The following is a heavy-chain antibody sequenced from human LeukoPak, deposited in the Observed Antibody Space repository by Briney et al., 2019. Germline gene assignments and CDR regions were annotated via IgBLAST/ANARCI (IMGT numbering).Heavy chain of an antibody. CDR2: IWSDGSNR. CDR1: GCIYSHYG. D-gene: IGHD4-11*01. Sequence: GGSLRLSCAASGCIYSHYGMHWVRQAPGKGLEWVAVIWSDGSNRFYAGSVKGRFTISRDNSQNTLFLQMNSLRAEDTAMYYCARDAQRGFDYSNSLEYWGHGTLVTVSS. CDR3: ARDAQRGFDYSNSLEY. J-gene: IGHJ4*01. V-gene: IGHV3-33*01.